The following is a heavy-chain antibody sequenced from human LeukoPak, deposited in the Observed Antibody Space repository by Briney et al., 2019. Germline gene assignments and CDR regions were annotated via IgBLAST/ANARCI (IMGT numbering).Heavy chain of an antibody. CDR2: ISSSSSII. D-gene: IGHD1-14*01. CDR3: ARDSPEGYYFDY. V-gene: IGHV3-48*04. J-gene: IGHJ4*02. CDR1: GFTFSSYW. Sequence: PGGSLRLSCAASGFTFSSYWMNWVRQAPGKGLEWVSYISSSSSIIYYADSVKGRFTISRDNAKNSLYLQMNSLRAEDTALYYCARDSPEGYYFDYWGQGTLVTVSS.